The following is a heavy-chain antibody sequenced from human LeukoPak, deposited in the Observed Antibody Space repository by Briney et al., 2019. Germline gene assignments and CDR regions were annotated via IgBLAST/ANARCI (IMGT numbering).Heavy chain of an antibody. J-gene: IGHJ3*02. CDR2: ISGSGGST. Sequence: PGGSLRLSCAASGFTFSSYAMSWVRQAPGKGLEWVSAISGSGGSTYYADSVKGRFTISRDNSKNTLYLQINSLRAEDTAVYYCAKDPLRFLEWTWADDAFDIWGQGTMVTVSS. D-gene: IGHD3-3*01. CDR3: AKDPLRFLEWTWADDAFDI. CDR1: GFTFSSYA. V-gene: IGHV3-23*01.